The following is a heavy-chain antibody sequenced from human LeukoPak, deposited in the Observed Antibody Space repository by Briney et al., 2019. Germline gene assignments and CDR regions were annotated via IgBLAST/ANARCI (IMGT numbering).Heavy chain of an antibody. V-gene: IGHV1-69*02. CDR2: IIPIVGIA. CDR1: GYTFTSYY. J-gene: IGHJ6*03. CDR3: AAWLPKASYYYYMDV. D-gene: IGHD5-12*01. Sequence: ASVKVSCKASGYTFTSYYMHWVRQAPGQGLEWMGRIIPIVGIADYAQKFQGRVTITADKSTSTAYMELNSLRSEDTAVYYCAAWLPKASYYYYMDVWGKGTTVIVSS.